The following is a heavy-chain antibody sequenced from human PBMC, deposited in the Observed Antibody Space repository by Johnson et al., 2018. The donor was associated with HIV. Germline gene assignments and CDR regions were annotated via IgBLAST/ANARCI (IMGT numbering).Heavy chain of an antibody. CDR2: ISYDGSNK. CDR1: GFMFSSYA. CDR3: AKDRGSGWYWDAFDI. D-gene: IGHD6-19*01. J-gene: IGHJ3*02. V-gene: IGHV3-30*04. Sequence: QVQLVESGGGVVQPGRSLTLSCAASGFMFSSYAMHWVRQAPGKGLEWEAVISYDGSNKYYADSVKGRFTISRDNSKNTLYLQMNSLRAEDTAVYYCAKDRGSGWYWDAFDIWGQGTMVTVSS.